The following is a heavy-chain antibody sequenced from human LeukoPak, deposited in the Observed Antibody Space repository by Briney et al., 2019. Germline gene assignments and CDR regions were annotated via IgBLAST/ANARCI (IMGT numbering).Heavy chain of an antibody. CDR2: ISSSGSTI. CDR1: GFIFSSYE. Sequence: GGSLRLSCAASGFIFSSYEMNWVRQAPGKGLEWVSYISSSGSTIYYADSVKGRFTISRDNAKNSLSLQMNSLRAEDTAVYYCARPADHYYGMDVWGQGTTVTVSS. CDR3: ARPADHYYGMDV. J-gene: IGHJ6*02. V-gene: IGHV3-48*03.